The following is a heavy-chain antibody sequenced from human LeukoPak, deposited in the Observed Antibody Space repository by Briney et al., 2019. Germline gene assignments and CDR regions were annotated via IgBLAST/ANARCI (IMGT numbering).Heavy chain of an antibody. D-gene: IGHD3-3*01. V-gene: IGHV1-69*13. CDR2: IIPMFGIP. CDR3: AFRITIFGVVIDY. Sequence: SVKVSCEASGGTFGTYVISWVRQAPGQGLEWMGGIIPMFGIPNYAQKFQGRVTINADESTSTAYMELSSLRSEDTAVYYCAFRITIFGVVIDYWGQGTLVTVSS. J-gene: IGHJ4*02. CDR1: GGTFGTYV.